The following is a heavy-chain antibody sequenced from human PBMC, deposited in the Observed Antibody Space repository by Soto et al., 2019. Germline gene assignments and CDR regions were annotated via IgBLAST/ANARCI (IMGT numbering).Heavy chain of an antibody. CDR3: ARGRFLDY. D-gene: IGHD3-3*01. J-gene: IGHJ4*02. CDR2: IYYSGST. CDR1: GASISNGYYY. V-gene: IGHV4-30-4*01. Sequence: PSETLSLTCTVSGASISNGYYYWTWIRQFPGKGLEWIGYIYYSGSTYYNPSLQSRITMSLDMSKNQYSLTLNSVTAADTAIYYCARGRFLDYWGQGALVTVS.